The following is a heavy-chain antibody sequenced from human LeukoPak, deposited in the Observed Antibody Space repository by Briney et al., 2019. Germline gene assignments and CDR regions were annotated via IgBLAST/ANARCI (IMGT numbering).Heavy chain of an antibody. J-gene: IGHJ6*04. CDR3: ARWRLVYYGSGSYSAYGMDV. CDR1: GGSFSGYY. V-gene: IGHV4-34*01. Sequence: LVTLSLTCAVYGGSFSGYYWSWIRQPPGKGLEWIGEINHSGSTNYNPSLKSRVTISVDTSKNQFSLKLSSVTAADTAVYYCARWRLVYYGSGSYSAYGMDVWGKGTTVTVSS. D-gene: IGHD3-10*01. CDR2: INHSGST.